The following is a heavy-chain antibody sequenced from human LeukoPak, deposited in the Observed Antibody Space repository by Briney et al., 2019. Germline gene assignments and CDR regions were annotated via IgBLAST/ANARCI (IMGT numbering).Heavy chain of an antibody. J-gene: IGHJ4*02. CDR1: GGSISTYY. CDR2: IYYNGAT. CDR3: ARRTVTNGWFRIDY. Sequence: SETLSLTCTISGGSISTYYWSWIRQPPGKGLEWIGYIYYNGATDYNPSLKSRVTISVDTSKNEFSLKLSSVTAADTALYYCARRTVTNGWFRIDYWGQGSLVIVSS. D-gene: IGHD6-19*01. V-gene: IGHV4-59*08.